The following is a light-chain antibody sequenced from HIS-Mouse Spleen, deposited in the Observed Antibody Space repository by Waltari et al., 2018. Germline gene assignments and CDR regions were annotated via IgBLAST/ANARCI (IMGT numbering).Light chain of an antibody. V-gene: IGLV2-23*01. CDR3: CSYAGSSTWV. CDR1: SSDVGRYNL. CDR2: EGS. J-gene: IGLJ3*02. Sequence: QSALTQPASVSGSPGQSITIPCTVTSSDVGRYNLVSWYQQHPGKAPKLMIYEGSKRPSGVSNRFSGSKSGNTASLTISGLQAEDEADYYCCSYAGSSTWVFGGGTKLTVL.